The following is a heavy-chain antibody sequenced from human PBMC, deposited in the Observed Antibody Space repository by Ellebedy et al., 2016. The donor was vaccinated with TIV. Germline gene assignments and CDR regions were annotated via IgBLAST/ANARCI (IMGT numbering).Heavy chain of an antibody. CDR2: ISRNSDTI. J-gene: IGHJ2*01. V-gene: IGHV3-48*04. CDR1: GFTFISHS. Sequence: GESLKISCAASGFTFISHSMNWVRQAPGKGLEWVSYISRNSDTIYYADSVKGRFTISRDNAENSLYLQMSSLRAEDTAVYYCARGCSSNCPYGYFDFWGRGTLVTVSS. D-gene: IGHD2-2*01. CDR3: ARGCSSNCPYGYFDF.